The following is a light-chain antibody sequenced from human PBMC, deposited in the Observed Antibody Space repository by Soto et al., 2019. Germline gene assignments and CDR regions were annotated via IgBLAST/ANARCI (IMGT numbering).Light chain of an antibody. J-gene: IGKJ1*01. V-gene: IGKV3-20*01. CDR1: QSVNNNY. Sequence: EIVLTPSPGTLSLSPGERATLSCRASQSVNNNYLAWHQQKPGQAPRLLIYGASSRATGVPDRFSGSGSGTDFTLTISRLEPEDFAVYYCKQYGGSPRTFGQGTKVDI. CDR2: GAS. CDR3: KQYGGSPRT.